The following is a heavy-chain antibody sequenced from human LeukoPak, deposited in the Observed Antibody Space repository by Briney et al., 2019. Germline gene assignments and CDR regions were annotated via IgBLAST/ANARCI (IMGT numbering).Heavy chain of an antibody. D-gene: IGHD5-18*01. V-gene: IGHV4-61*02. CDR1: GGSISSGSYY. J-gene: IGHJ6*03. CDR3: ASHVDTAMVTGFYYYYYYMDV. CDR2: IYTSGST. Sequence: PSETLSLTCTVSGGSISSGSYYWSWLRQPAGKGLEWIGRIYTSGSTNYNPSLKSRVTISVDTSKNQFSLKLSSVTAADTAVYYCASHVDTAMVTGFYYYYYYMDVWGKGTTVTVSS.